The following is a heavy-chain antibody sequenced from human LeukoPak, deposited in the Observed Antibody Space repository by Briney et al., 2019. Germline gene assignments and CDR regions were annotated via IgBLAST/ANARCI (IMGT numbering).Heavy chain of an antibody. D-gene: IGHD6-13*01. CDR1: GGSFSGYY. CDR2: INHSGST. CDR3: ARVSSSWYQGWYFDL. J-gene: IGHJ2*01. V-gene: IGHV4-34*01. Sequence: SETLSLTCAVYGGSFSGYYWSWIRQPPGKGLEWIGEINHSGSTNYNPSLKSRVTISVDTSKKQFSLKLSSVTAADTAVYYCARVSSSWYQGWYFDLWGRGTLVTVSS.